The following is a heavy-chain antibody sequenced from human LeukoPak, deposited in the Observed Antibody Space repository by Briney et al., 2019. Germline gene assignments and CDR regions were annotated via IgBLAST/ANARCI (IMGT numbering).Heavy chain of an antibody. J-gene: IGHJ4*02. V-gene: IGHV3-23*01. CDR3: ARGIVIIPAGVTDY. CDR1: GFTFSSSA. Sequence: GGSLRLSCAASGFTFSSSAMTWVRQVLGKGLEWVPTTGVSGSYYADSVKGRFTISRDNAKNTLYLQMNNLRAEDTAVYFCARGIVIIPAGVTDYWGQGTLVTVSS. CDR2: TGVSGS. D-gene: IGHD2-2*01.